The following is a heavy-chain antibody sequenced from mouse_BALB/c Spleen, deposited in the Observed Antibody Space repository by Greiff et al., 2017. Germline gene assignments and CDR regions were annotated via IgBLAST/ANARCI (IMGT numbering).Heavy chain of an antibody. Sequence: VQLQQSGAELAKPGASVKMSCKASGYTFTSYWMHWVKQRPGQGLEWIGYINPSTGYTEYNQKFKDKATLTADKSSSTAYMQLSSLTSEDSAVYYCARKGMICYCDYWGQGTTLTVSS. V-gene: IGHV1-7*01. J-gene: IGHJ2*01. CDR1: GYTFTSYW. CDR3: ARKGMICYCDY. CDR2: INPSTGYT. D-gene: IGHD2-3*01.